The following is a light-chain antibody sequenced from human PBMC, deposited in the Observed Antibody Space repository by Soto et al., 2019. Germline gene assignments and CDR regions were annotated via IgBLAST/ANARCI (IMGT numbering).Light chain of an antibody. CDR1: QSVSSY. CDR3: QQYNSYPWT. V-gene: IGKV1-5*03. CDR2: TAS. Sequence: DIQMTQSPSTLSASVGDRVTITCRASQSVSSYLAWYQQKPGKAPNLLISTASSLEGGVPSRFSGSGSGTEFTLTISSLQPEDFATYYCQQYNSYPWTFGQGTKVEIK. J-gene: IGKJ1*01.